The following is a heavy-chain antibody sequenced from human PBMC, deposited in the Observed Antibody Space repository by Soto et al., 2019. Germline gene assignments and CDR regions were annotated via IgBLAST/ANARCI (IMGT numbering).Heavy chain of an antibody. D-gene: IGHD6-25*01. V-gene: IGHV3-66*01. CDR2: IYRGGET. CDR3: ARAPPGFGGYWYGWLDP. J-gene: IGHJ5*02. CDR1: GFTVSNNY. Sequence: EVQLVESGGGLVQPGGSLRLSCTGSGFTVSNNYMNWVRQAPGKGLEWVSVIYRGGETHYADSVKGRFTISRDSSKNKVFRQMNSVRADDTAVYYCARAPPGFGGYWYGWLDPWGQGTLVTVSS.